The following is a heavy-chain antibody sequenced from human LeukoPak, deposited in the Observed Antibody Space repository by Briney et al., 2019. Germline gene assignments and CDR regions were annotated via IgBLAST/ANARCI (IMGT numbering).Heavy chain of an antibody. D-gene: IGHD1-26*01. J-gene: IGHJ4*02. CDR1: GFTFSDLY. CDR3: ARDRGGSYYDY. CDR2: TRNKANSYTT. V-gene: IGHV3-72*01. Sequence: GGSLRLSCAASGFTFSDLYMDWVRQAPGKGLEWVGRTRNKANSYTTEYAASVKGRFTISRDDSKNSLYLQMNSLKTEDTAVYYCARDRGGSYYDYWGQGTLVTVSS.